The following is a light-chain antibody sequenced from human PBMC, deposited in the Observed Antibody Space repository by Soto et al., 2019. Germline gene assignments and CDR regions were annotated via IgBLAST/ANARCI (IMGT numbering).Light chain of an antibody. Sequence: QSPLTQPASVSGSPGQSITISCTGTSSDVGGYNYVSWYQQHPGKAPKLMIYDVSNRPSGVSNRFSGSKSGNTASLTISGLQAEDEADYYCSSYTSSSTPFVLGTGTKLTVL. V-gene: IGLV2-14*01. CDR1: SSDVGGYNY. CDR3: SSYTSSSTPFV. J-gene: IGLJ1*01. CDR2: DVS.